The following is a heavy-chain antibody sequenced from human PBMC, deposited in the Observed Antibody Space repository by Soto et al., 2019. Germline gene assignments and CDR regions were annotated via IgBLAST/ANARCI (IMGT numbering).Heavy chain of an antibody. CDR2: ISGSGGST. V-gene: IGHV3-23*01. CDR1: GFTFSSYA. CDR3: TKAIVGSYPPYDY. D-gene: IGHD1-26*01. Sequence: EVQLLESGGGLVQPGGSLRLSCAASGFTFSSYAMSWVRQAPGKGLEWVSAISGSGGSTYYADSMKGRFTISRDNYKNPLHRQRNSLKAVDSAVHYCTKAIVGSYPPYDYWGQGTLVTVSS. J-gene: IGHJ4*02.